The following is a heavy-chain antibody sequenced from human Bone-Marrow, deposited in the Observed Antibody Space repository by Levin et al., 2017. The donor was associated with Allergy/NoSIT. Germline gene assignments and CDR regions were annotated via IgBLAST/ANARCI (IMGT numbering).Heavy chain of an antibody. CDR2: INPNSGGT. Sequence: PGESLKISCKASGYTFTGYYMHWVRQAPGQGLEWMGWINPNSGGTNYAQKFQGWVTMTRDTSISTAYMELSRLRSDDTAVYYCARREATVTTGVGYYGMDVWGQGTTVTVSS. CDR3: ARREATVTTGVGYYGMDV. J-gene: IGHJ6*02. CDR1: GYTFTGYY. D-gene: IGHD4-17*01. V-gene: IGHV1-2*04.